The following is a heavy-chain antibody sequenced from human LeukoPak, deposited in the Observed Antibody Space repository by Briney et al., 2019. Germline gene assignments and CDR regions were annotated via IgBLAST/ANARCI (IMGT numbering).Heavy chain of an antibody. V-gene: IGHV3-23*01. J-gene: IGHJ5*02. CDR2: ISGSGGST. Sequence: PGGSLRLSCAASGFTFSSYAMSWVRQAPGKGLGWVSAISGSGGSTYYADSVKDRFTISRDNSKNTLYLQMNSLRAEDTAVYYCAKALVRDSSGWYVSNWFDPWGQGTLVTVSS. D-gene: IGHD6-19*01. CDR3: AKALVRDSSGWYVSNWFDP. CDR1: GFTFSSYA.